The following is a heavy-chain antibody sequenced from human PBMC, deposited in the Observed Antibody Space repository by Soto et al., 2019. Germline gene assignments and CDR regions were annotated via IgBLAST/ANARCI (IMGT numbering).Heavy chain of an antibody. Sequence: QLQLQESGPGLVKPSETLSLTCTVSGGAIRSVGYYWVWVRQPPGKPLEWIGSIYYSGSSYYNSCLTRRLTLAINTSKNQFCLGLNSVTAAGTAVYYCARLEWYQNPRGFDCWGQGTRVTV. J-gene: IGHJ4*02. CDR1: GGAIRSVGYY. CDR3: ARLEWYQNPRGFDC. V-gene: IGHV4-39*01. D-gene: IGHD2-2*01. CDR2: IYYSGSS.